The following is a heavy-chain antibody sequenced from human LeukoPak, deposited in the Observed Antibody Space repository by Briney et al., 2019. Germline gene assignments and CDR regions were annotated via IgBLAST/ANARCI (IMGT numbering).Heavy chain of an antibody. V-gene: IGHV1-24*01. CDR2: FDPEDGET. Sequence: ASVKVSCKVSGYTLTELSMHWVRQAPGKGLEWMGGFDPEDGETIYAQKFQGRVTMTEDTSTDTAYMELSSLRSEDTAVYYCATGGVGSSLLCYYYMDVWGKGTTVTVSS. D-gene: IGHD1-26*01. CDR3: ATGGVGSSLLCYYYMDV. J-gene: IGHJ6*03. CDR1: GYTLTELS.